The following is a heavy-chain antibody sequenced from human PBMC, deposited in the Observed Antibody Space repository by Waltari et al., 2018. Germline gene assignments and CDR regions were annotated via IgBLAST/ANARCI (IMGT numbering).Heavy chain of an antibody. CDR3: AHRLSLDYYGSGLPSAFDY. CDR2: IYWNDDK. J-gene: IGHJ4*02. D-gene: IGHD3-10*01. CDR1: GFSLSTSGVG. V-gene: IGHV2-5*01. Sequence: QITLKESGPTLVKPTQTLTLTCTFSGFSLSTSGVGVGWIRQPPGKALEWLALIYWNDDKRFSPPLKSRLTITNDTSKTQVVLTMTNMDPGDTATYYCAHRLSLDYYGSGLPSAFDYWGQGTLVTVSS.